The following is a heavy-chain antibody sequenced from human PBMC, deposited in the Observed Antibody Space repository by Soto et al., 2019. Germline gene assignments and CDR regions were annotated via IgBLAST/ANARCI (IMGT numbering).Heavy chain of an antibody. V-gene: IGHV3-53*01. J-gene: IGHJ6*02. Sequence: PGGSLRLSCAVSGFTVSTNYMSWVRQAPGKGLEWVSVIYYDDGSTYYADSVKGRFSISRGSSRNTLYLQMNSLRAGDTAVYYCASGQQVILRYYYGLDVWGQGTTVTVSS. D-gene: IGHD6-13*01. CDR1: GFTVSTNY. CDR3: ASGQQVILRYYYGLDV. CDR2: IYYDDGST.